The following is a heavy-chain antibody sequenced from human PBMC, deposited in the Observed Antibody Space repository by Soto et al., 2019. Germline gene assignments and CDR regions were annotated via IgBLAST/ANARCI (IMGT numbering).Heavy chain of an antibody. CDR1: GFTFSSFS. V-gene: IGHV3-48*02. D-gene: IGHD2-15*01. CDR3: ARDAPRCSGGTCLDY. CDR2: ISSSSSTM. Sequence: EVQLMESGGGLVQPGGSLRLSCAASGFTFSSFSMHWVRQAPGKGLEGVSYISSSSSTMYYADSVRGRFTISRDNAKNSLYLQMNSLRDEDTAVFYCARDAPRCSGGTCLDYWGQGTLVTVSS. J-gene: IGHJ4*02.